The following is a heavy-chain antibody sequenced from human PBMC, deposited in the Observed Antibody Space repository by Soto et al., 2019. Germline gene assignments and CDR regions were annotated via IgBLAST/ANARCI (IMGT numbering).Heavy chain of an antibody. CDR3: ASIAHKSSWEAPDDAFDI. V-gene: IGHV4-4*07. CDR1: GGSISSYY. D-gene: IGHD6-13*01. CDR2: IYTSGST. J-gene: IGHJ3*02. Sequence: ASETLSLTCTVSGGSISSYYWSWIRQPAGKGLEWIGRIYTSGSTNYNPSLKSRVTMSVDTSKNQFSLKLSSVTAADTAVYYCASIAHKSSWEAPDDAFDIWGQGTMVTVS.